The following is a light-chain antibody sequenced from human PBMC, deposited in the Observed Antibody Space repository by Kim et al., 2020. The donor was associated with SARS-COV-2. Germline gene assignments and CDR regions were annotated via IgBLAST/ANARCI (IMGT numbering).Light chain of an antibody. V-gene: IGKV3-11*01. CDR2: GAS. CDR3: QQRSDWPT. Sequence: SLSPGERAPLSSRASQSVSSYLAWYQQKPGQAPRLLIYGASNRATGIPARFSGSGSGTDFTLTISSLEPEDFAIYYCQQRSDWPTFGGGTKVDIK. J-gene: IGKJ4*01. CDR1: QSVSSY.